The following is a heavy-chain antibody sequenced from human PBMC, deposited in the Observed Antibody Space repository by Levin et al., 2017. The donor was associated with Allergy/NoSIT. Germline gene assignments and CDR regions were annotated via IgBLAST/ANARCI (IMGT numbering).Heavy chain of an antibody. CDR1: CGSIRSGGYY. Sequence: SQTLSLTCTVSCGSIRSGGYYWSWIRQHPGKGLEWIGYIYYSGSTYYNPSLKSRVTISVDTSKNQFSLKLSSVTAADTAVYYCARGEQLVHRYFDYWGQGTLVTVSS. V-gene: IGHV4-31*03. J-gene: IGHJ4*02. D-gene: IGHD6-6*01. CDR2: IYYSGST. CDR3: ARGEQLVHRYFDY.